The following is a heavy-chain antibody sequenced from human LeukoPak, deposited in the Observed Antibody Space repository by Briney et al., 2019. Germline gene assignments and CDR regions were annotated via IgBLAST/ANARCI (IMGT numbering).Heavy chain of an antibody. D-gene: IGHD3-10*01. Sequence: RWDPQTLPCSVSVGLMSRYYWRGIPRPPERGLELIGYIYYSGSTNYNPALKSRVTISVDTSKSQFSLKLSSVTAADTAVYYCARIGGYFDYWGQGTLVTVSS. CDR1: VGLMSRYY. J-gene: IGHJ4*02. V-gene: IGHV4-59*07. CDR2: IYYSGST. CDR3: ARIGGYFDY.